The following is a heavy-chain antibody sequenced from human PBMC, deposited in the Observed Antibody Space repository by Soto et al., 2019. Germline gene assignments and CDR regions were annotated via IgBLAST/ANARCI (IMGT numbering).Heavy chain of an antibody. V-gene: IGHV4-34*01. CDR3: ASLGPWFGEPWRGQYFDF. J-gene: IGHJ4*02. D-gene: IGHD3-10*01. CDR2: INHSGST. CDR1: GGSFSGYY. Sequence: SETLSLTCAVYGGSFSGYYWSWIRQPPGKGLEWIGEINHSGSTNYNPSLKSRVTISVDTSKNQFSLKLRSEDTAVYFCASLGPWFGEPWRGQYFDFWGQGTLVTVSS.